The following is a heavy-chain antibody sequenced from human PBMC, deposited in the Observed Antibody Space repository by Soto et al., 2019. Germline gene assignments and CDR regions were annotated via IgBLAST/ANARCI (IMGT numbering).Heavy chain of an antibody. CDR2: IIPIFGTA. D-gene: IGHD5-18*01. CDR1: GGTFSSYA. CDR3: ARVPSFRGYIFHMDV. V-gene: IGHV1-69*13. J-gene: IGHJ6*02. Sequence: SVKVSCKASGGTFSSYAISWVRQAPGQGLEWMGGIIPIFGTANYAQKFQGRVTITADESTSTAYMELSSLRPEDTAVYYCARVPSFRGYIFHMDVWGQGTTVTVS.